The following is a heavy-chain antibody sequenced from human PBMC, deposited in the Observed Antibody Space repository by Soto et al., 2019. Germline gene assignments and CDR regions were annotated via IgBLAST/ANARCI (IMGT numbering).Heavy chain of an antibody. D-gene: IGHD6-13*01. CDR1: GGSFSGYY. Sequence: QVQLQQWGAGLLKPSETLSLTCAVYGGSFSGYYWSWIRQPPGKGLEWIGEINHSGSTNYNPSPKSRVTISVDTSKNQFSLKLSSVTAADTAVYYCARVRLEQQLAYGMDVWGQGTTVTVSS. V-gene: IGHV4-34*01. J-gene: IGHJ6*02. CDR3: ARVRLEQQLAYGMDV. CDR2: INHSGST.